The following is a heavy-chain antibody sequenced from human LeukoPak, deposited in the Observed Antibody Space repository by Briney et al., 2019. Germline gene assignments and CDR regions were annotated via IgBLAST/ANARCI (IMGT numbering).Heavy chain of an antibody. D-gene: IGHD3-10*01. J-gene: IGHJ4*02. V-gene: IGHV3-23*01. CDR2: ISGLGGSA. CDR3: AREGYYGSGSPPSLYFDY. Sequence: PGGSLRLSCAASGFMFNNYAMNWVRQAPGKGLEWVSGISGLGGSAYYAASVKGRFTISRDNSGSTLYLQMNSLRPEDTAIYYCAREGYYGSGSPPSLYFDYWGQGTLVTVSS. CDR1: GFMFNNYA.